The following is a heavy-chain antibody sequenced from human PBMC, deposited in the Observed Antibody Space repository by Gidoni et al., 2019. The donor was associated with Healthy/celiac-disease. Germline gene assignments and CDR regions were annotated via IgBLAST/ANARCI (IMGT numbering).Heavy chain of an antibody. J-gene: IGHJ6*02. CDR2: ISYDGSNK. D-gene: IGHD3-10*02. Sequence: QVQLVESGGGVVQPGRSLRLSCAASGFTFSSYGMHWVRQAPGKGLEWVAVISYDGSNKYYADSVKGRFTISRDNSKNTLYLQMNSLRAEDTAVYYCAKDMSPIYYYYGMDVWGQGTTVTVSS. CDR1: GFTFSSYG. CDR3: AKDMSPIYYYYGMDV. V-gene: IGHV3-30*18.